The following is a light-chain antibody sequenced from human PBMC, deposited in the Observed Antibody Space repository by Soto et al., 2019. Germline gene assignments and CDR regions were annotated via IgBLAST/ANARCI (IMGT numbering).Light chain of an antibody. V-gene: IGLV2-8*01. CDR2: EVS. Sequence: QSALTQSPCASGSPGQSVTISCTGTSSDVGNYKYVSWYQQHPGKAPKLMIYEVSKRPSGVPDRFSGSKSGNTASLTVSGLQAEDEADYYCSSYAGSNNWVFGGGTKLTVL. CDR1: SSDVGNYKY. CDR3: SSYAGSNNWV. J-gene: IGLJ3*02.